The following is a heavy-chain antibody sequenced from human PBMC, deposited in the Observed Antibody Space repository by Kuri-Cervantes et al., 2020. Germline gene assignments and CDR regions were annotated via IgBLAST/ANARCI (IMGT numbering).Heavy chain of an antibody. J-gene: IGHJ4*02. Sequence: LRLSCTVSGGSISSGGYYWRWIRQHPGKGLEWIGYIYYSGSTYYNPSLKSRVTISVDTSKNQFSLKLSSVTAADTAVYYCAREGYYDSSGYYYYNWGQGTLVTVSS. V-gene: IGHV4-31*03. CDR1: GGSISSGGYY. D-gene: IGHD3-22*01. CDR2: IYYSGST. CDR3: AREGYYDSSGYYYYN.